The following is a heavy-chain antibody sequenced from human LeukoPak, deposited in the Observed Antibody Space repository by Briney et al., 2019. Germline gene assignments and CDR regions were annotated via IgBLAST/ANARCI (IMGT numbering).Heavy chain of an antibody. D-gene: IGHD2-15*01. CDR1: GGSLSSYY. Sequence: SETLSLTCTVSGGSLSSYYWTWIRQPPGKGLEWIGYIYYTGSTSYNPSLKSRVTISVQTSKNQFSLKLSSVTAADTAVYYCARVSRTAYVANWGQGTLVTVSS. V-gene: IGHV4-59*01. CDR3: ARVSRTAYVAN. J-gene: IGHJ4*02. CDR2: IYYTGST.